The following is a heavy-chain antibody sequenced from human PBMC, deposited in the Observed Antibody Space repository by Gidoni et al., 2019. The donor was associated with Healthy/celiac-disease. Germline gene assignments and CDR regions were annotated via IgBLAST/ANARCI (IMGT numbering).Heavy chain of an antibody. CDR1: GFTFSSYS. CDR2: ISSSSSYI. V-gene: IGHV3-21*01. D-gene: IGHD6-19*01. Sequence: EVQLVESGGGLVKPGGSLRLSCAASGFTFSSYSMNWFRQAPGKGLEWVSSISSSSSYIYYADSVKGRFTISRDNAKNSLYLQMNSLRAEDTAVYYCARDSSGWYGVYFDYWGQGTLVTVSS. J-gene: IGHJ4*02. CDR3: ARDSSGWYGVYFDY.